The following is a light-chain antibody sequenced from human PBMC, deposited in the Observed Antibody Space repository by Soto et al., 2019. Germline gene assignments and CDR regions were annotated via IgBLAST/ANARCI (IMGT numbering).Light chain of an antibody. Sequence: DIQMTQSPSTLSASAGDRATITCRASQSISDWLAWYQQKPGKAPRLIIFNASTIASGIPARFSGSGSGTEFTLTISSLQPDDFAIYYCQQYSTSPLTFGEGTKVEIK. V-gene: IGKV1-5*03. CDR1: QSISDW. CDR3: QQYSTSPLT. CDR2: NAS. J-gene: IGKJ4*01.